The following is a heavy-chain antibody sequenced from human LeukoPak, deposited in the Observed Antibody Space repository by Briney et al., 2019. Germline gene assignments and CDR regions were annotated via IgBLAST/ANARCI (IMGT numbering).Heavy chain of an antibody. V-gene: IGHV3-7*01. CDR1: GFIFSSYT. D-gene: IGHD2-15*01. CDR3: ARENGYCSGANCYSYFDS. CDR2: IKKTGSET. J-gene: IGHJ4*02. Sequence: GGSLRLSCAASGFIFSSYTMHWIRQAPGKGLEWVAYIKKTGSETYYMDSVEGRFTITRDNSRDSVFLHMYGLRAEDTAVYFCARENGYCSGANCYSYFDSWGQGTLVTVSS.